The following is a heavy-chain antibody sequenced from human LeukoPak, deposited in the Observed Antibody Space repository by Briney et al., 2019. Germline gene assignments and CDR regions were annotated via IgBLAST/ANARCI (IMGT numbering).Heavy chain of an antibody. Sequence: TSQTLSLTCTVSGGSISSGSYYWSWIRQPAGKGLEWIGRIYTSGSTNYNPSLKSRVTISVDTSKNQFSLELSSVTAADTAVYYCARDGLYDYGGIGDYYYYYMDVWGKGTTVTVSS. CDR1: GGSISSGSYY. CDR2: IYTSGST. CDR3: ARDGLYDYGGIGDYYYYYMDV. V-gene: IGHV4-61*02. D-gene: IGHD4-23*01. J-gene: IGHJ6*03.